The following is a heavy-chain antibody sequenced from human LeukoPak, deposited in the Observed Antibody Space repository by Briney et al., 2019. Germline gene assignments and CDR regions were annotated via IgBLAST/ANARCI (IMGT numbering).Heavy chain of an antibody. D-gene: IGHD3-22*01. Sequence: PSETLSLTCAVYGGSFSGYYWSWIRQPPGKGLEWIGEINHSGSTNYNPSLKSRVTISVDTSKNQFSLKLSSVTAADTAVYYCAVNRRGYGYYFDYWGQGTLVTVTS. J-gene: IGHJ4*02. CDR3: AVNRRGYGYYFDY. V-gene: IGHV4-34*01. CDR2: INHSGST. CDR1: GGSFSGYY.